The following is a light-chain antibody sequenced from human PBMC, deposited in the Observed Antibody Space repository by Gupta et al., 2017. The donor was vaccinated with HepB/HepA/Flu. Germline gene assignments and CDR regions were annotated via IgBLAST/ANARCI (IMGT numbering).Light chain of an antibody. CDR3: AAWDDSLNGHV. Sequence: QSVLTQPPSASGTPGQRVTISCSGGSSNIGSNVVNWYQQFPGTAPKVLIYSNDERPSGVPDRFSGSKSGTSASLAISGLQSEDEADYYCAAWDDSLNGHVFGTGTKVTVL. CDR1: SSNIGSNV. V-gene: IGLV1-44*01. CDR2: SND. J-gene: IGLJ1*01.